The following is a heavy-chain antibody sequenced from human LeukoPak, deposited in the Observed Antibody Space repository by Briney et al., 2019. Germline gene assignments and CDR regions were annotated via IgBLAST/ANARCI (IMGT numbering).Heavy chain of an antibody. CDR2: IIPIFGTA. CDR1: GGTFSSYA. CDR3: ASLDRTTAKEAYFDY. D-gene: IGHD4-11*01. Sequence: GASVKVSCKASGGTFSSYAISWVRQAPGQGLEWMGGIIPIFGTANYAQKFQGRVTITTDESTSTAYMELSSLRSEDTAVYYCASLDRTTAKEAYFDYWGQGTLVTVSS. V-gene: IGHV1-69*05. J-gene: IGHJ4*02.